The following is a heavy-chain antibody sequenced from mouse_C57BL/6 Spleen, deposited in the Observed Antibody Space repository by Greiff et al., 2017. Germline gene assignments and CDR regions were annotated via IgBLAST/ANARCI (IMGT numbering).Heavy chain of an antibody. CDR1: GYTFTSYG. Sequence: QVQLQQSGAELARPGVSVKLSCKASGYTFTSYGISWVKQRTGQGLEWIGEIYPRSGNTYYNEKFKGKATLTADKSSSTAYMELRSLTSEDSAVYFCARSPSDGYFDYWGQGTTLTVSS. CDR2: IYPRSGNT. D-gene: IGHD2-3*01. J-gene: IGHJ2*01. CDR3: ARSPSDGYFDY. V-gene: IGHV1-81*01.